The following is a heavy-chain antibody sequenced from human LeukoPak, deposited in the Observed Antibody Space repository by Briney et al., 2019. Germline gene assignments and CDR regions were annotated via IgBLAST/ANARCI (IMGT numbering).Heavy chain of an antibody. CDR3: ARDSPGGEPFDY. Sequence: ASVKVSCTASGYTFTSYAMHWVRQAPGQRLEWMGWINAGNGNTKYSQKFQGRVTITRDTSASTAYMELSSLRSEDTAVYYCARDSPGGEPFDYWGQGTLVTVSS. D-gene: IGHD2-21*01. J-gene: IGHJ4*02. V-gene: IGHV1-3*01. CDR1: GYTFTSYA. CDR2: INAGNGNT.